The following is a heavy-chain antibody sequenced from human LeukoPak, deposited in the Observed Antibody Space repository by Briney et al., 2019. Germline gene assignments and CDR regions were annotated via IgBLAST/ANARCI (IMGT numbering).Heavy chain of an antibody. D-gene: IGHD1-26*01. CDR3: ARHGSGRDYFDPLDN. CDR1: GFTFSSYA. V-gene: IGHV3-23*01. J-gene: IGHJ4*02. CDR2: ISGSGGST. Sequence: GGSLRLSCAASGFTFSSYAMSWVRQAPGKGLEWVSAISGSGGSTYYLDSVKGRFTVSRDNPTSTLILRLDRLRVDDTAIYYCARHGSGRDYFDPLDNWGRGTLVTVSS.